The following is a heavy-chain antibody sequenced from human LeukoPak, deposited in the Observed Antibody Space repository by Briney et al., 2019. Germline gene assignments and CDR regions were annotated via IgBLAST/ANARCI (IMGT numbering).Heavy chain of an antibody. J-gene: IGHJ4*02. V-gene: IGHV3-21*01. CDR3: ARVSGGKWELLGSVHY. Sequence: GGSLRLSCAASGFIFSIYSMNWVRQAPGKGLEWVSSISSSSIYIYYADSVKGRFTISRDNAKNSLYLQMNSLRADDTAVYYCARVSGGKWELLGSVHYWGQGTLVTVSS. D-gene: IGHD1-26*01. CDR2: ISSSSIYI. CDR1: GFIFSIYS.